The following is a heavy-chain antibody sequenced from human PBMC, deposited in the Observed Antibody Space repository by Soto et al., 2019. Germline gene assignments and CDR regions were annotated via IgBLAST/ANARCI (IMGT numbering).Heavy chain of an antibody. V-gene: IGHV3-23*01. CDR2: ISGSGGNT. J-gene: IGHJ4*02. CDR1: GFTFTNYA. CDR3: AKGGSAYCSGGTCYHPFDY. Sequence: GGSLRLSCAASGFTFTNYAMNWVRQAPGKGLEWVSTISGSGGNTFYADAVKGRFTISRDNSKNTLYLQMNSLGAEDTAVYYCAKGGSAYCSGGTCYHPFDYWGQGTLVTVSS. D-gene: IGHD2-15*01.